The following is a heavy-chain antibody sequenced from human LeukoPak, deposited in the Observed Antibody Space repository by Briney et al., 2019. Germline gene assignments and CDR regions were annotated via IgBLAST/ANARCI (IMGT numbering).Heavy chain of an antibody. CDR3: ARGVGVATIRTMVPFDY. CDR2: IYFSGNT. CDR1: GASISDHY. Sequence: SETLSLTCTVSGASISDHYWSWIRQTPGEGLEWIGYIYFSGNTNYNPSLKSRVIISVDTSKNQFSLKLSSVTAADTAVYYCARGVGVATIRTMVPFDYWGQGTLVTVSS. V-gene: IGHV4-59*11. D-gene: IGHD5-12*01. J-gene: IGHJ4*02.